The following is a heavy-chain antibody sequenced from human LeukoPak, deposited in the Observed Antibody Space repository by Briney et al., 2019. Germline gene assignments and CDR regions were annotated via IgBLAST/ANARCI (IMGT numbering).Heavy chain of an antibody. J-gene: IGHJ4*02. CDR2: ITGSGATT. CDR1: EFTFSSYA. Sequence: GGSLRLSCAASEFTFSSYAMSCVRQAPGKGLEWVSTITGSGATTYYADSVKGRFTISRDISKNTLYLYLQMNSLRAEDTAVYYCARGNGDYRLGSVSADYWGQGTLVTVSS. D-gene: IGHD4-17*01. V-gene: IGHV3-23*01. CDR3: ARGNGDYRLGSVSADY.